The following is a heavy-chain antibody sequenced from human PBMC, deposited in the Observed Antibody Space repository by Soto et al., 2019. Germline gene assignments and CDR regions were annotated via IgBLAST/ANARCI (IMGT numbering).Heavy chain of an antibody. D-gene: IGHD6-19*01. CDR1: GFTFSNYA. J-gene: IGHJ3*02. CDR2: ISGSGGST. CDR3: AKEMWQWHAFDI. V-gene: IGHV3-23*01. Sequence: GGYLRLSCAASGFTFSNYAMSWVRQAPGKGLEWVSGISGSGGSTYYADSVKGRFTISRDNSKNTVCLQMTSLRAEDTAVYYCAKEMWQWHAFDIWGQGTMVTVSS.